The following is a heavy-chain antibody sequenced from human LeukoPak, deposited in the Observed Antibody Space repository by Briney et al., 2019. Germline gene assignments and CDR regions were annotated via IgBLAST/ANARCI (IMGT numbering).Heavy chain of an antibody. CDR1: GFTFHDYA. V-gene: IGHV3-43*02. CDR3: ARDRGTTGFIS. CDR2: ITGDGSGT. D-gene: IGHD4-17*01. Sequence: WGSLRLSCAASGFTFHDYAMHWVRQAPGKGLERVSFITGDGSGTYYADSVKGRFTISRDNSGNSLYLQMDSLRTVDTAFYYCARDRGTTGFISWGQGALVTVSS. J-gene: IGHJ4*02.